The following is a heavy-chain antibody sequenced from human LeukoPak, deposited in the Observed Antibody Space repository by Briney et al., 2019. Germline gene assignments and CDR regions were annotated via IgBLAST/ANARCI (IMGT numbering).Heavy chain of an antibody. D-gene: IGHD6-19*01. J-gene: IGHJ5*02. CDR3: ARRQWLVQGGLWFDP. CDR2: IYYSGST. Sequence: SETLSLTCTVSGGSISSSSYYWGWIRQPPGKGLEWIGSIYYSGSTYYNPSLKSRVTISVDTSKSQFSLKLSSVTAADTAVYYCARRQWLVQGGLWFDPWGQGTLVTVSS. V-gene: IGHV4-39*01. CDR1: GGSISSSSYY.